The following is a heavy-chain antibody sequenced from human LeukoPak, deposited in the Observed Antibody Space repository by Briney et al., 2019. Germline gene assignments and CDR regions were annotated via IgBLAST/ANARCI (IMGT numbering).Heavy chain of an antibody. V-gene: IGHV1-18*04. J-gene: IGHJ5*02. CDR1: GYTFTGYY. CDR3: ARGWLAYNWFDP. CDR2: ISAYNGNT. Sequence: ASVKVSCKASGYTFTGYYMHWVRQAPGQGLEWMGWISAYNGNTNYAQKLQGRVTMTTDTSTSTAYMELRSLRSDDTAVYYCARGWLAYNWFDPWGQGTLVTVSS. D-gene: IGHD6-19*01.